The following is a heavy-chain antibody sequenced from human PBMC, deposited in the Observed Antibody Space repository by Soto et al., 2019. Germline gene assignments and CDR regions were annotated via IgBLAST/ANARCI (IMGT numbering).Heavy chain of an antibody. V-gene: IGHV4-4*07. CDR2: IFTGGDT. CDR1: GGAVSGYS. J-gene: IGHJ4*02. D-gene: IGHD3-10*01. Sequence: QVQLQESGPGLVKPSETLTLTCTVSGGAVSGYSWSWIRQPAGKGLECIGRIFTGGDTDYNPSLKSRVTMSADTSTNQLSLKLSSVTAADTGTYYCARAPRQGWELLGFDSLGQGTPVTVSS. CDR3: ARAPRQGWELLGFDS.